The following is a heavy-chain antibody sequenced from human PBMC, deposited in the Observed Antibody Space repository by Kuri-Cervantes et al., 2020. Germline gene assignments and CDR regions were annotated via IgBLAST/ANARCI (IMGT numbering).Heavy chain of an antibody. CDR3: AKGARSVSVLPDAFDI. V-gene: IGHV3-30*02. Sequence: GESLKISCAASGFTFSSYGMHWVRQAPGKGLEWVAVIWYDGSNKYYADSVKGRFTISRDNSKNTLYLQMNSLRAEDTAVYYCAKGARSVSVLPDAFDIWGQGTMVTVSS. J-gene: IGHJ3*02. D-gene: IGHD5/OR15-5a*01. CDR1: GFTFSSYG. CDR2: IWYDGSNK.